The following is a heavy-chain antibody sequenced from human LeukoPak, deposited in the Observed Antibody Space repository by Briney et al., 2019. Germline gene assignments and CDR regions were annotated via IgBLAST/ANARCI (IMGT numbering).Heavy chain of an antibody. CDR3: AKGVSATDSGIDV. J-gene: IGHJ6*01. D-gene: IGHD2-15*01. V-gene: IGHV3-74*01. CDR1: GFTFSTYW. CDR2: IYSDGIST. Sequence: SGGSLRLSCAASGFTFSTYWMHWVRQAPGKGLVWVSRIYSDGISTNYADSVKGRFTISRDNAKNTVYLQMNSLRAEDTAVYYCAKGVSATDSGIDVWGQGSTVTVSS.